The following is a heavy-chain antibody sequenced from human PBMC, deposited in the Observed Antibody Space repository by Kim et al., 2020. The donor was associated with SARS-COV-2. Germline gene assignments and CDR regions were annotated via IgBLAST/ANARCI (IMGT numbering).Heavy chain of an antibody. Sequence: SETLSLTCTVSGGSISSGDFYWSWIRQPPGKGLEWIGYIYSSGSTHSNPSLKSRVSISLDTSRNQFSLKVSSVTAADTAVYYCSADGLEAGEYWGQGTLV. J-gene: IGHJ4*02. CDR1: GGSISSGDFY. CDR3: SADGLEAGEY. D-gene: IGHD2-15*01. V-gene: IGHV4-30-4*01. CDR2: IYSSGST.